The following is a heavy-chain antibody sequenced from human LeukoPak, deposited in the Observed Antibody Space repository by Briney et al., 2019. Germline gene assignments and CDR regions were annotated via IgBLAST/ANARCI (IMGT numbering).Heavy chain of an antibody. V-gene: IGHV3-48*02. J-gene: IGHJ4*02. CDR3: PRDRYFDY. CDR2: ISSSGSII. Sequence: GGSLRFSCAASGFTFSSYSMNWVRQAPGKGLEWVSSISSSGSIIYYSDSVKGRFTISRDNAKNSLYLQMNSLRDEDTAVYYCPRDRYFDYWGQGTLVTVSS. CDR1: GFTFSSYS.